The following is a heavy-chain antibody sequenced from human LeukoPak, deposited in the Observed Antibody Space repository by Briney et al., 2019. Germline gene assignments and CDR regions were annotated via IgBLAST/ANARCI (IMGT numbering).Heavy chain of an antibody. CDR1: GGSISSYY. J-gene: IGHJ4*02. CDR3: ARRFPFWSGYSSFDY. CDR2: IYYSGST. D-gene: IGHD3-3*01. V-gene: IGHV4-59*08. Sequence: SETLSLTCTVSGGSISSYYWSWIRQPPGKGLEWIGYIYYSGSTNYNPSLKSRVTISVDTSKNQFSLKLSSVTAADTAVYYCARRFPFWSGYSSFDYWGQGTLVTVSS.